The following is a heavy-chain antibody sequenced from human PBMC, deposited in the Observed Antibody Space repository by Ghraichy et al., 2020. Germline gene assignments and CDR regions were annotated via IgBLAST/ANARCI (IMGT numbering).Heavy chain of an antibody. J-gene: IGHJ4*02. CDR2: LDSSSTYI. V-gene: IGHV3-21*01. CDR1: GFSFSTYR. D-gene: IGHD6-19*01. Sequence: GGSLRLSCAASGFSFSTYRMHWVRQAPGKGLELVASLDSSSTYIYYTDSVKGRFTISRDNAKNSLYLQMNGLRVEDTALYYCARYISLSGKQSDVDYCDYWGQGALVTVSS. CDR3: ARYISLSGKQSDVDYCDY.